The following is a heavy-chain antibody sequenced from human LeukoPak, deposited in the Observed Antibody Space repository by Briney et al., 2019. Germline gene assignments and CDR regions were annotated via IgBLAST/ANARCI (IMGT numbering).Heavy chain of an antibody. CDR3: ARDEPNYYDSSGRAPYYYYGMDV. D-gene: IGHD3-22*01. CDR1: GYTFTSYG. V-gene: IGHV1-18*01. J-gene: IGHJ6*02. CDR2: ISAYNGNT. Sequence: ASVKVSCKASGYTFTSYGISWVRQAPGQGLEWMGWISAYNGNTNYAQKLQGRVTMTTDTSTSTAYMELRSLRPDDTAVYYCARDEPNYYDSSGRAPYYYYGMDVWGQGTTVTVSS.